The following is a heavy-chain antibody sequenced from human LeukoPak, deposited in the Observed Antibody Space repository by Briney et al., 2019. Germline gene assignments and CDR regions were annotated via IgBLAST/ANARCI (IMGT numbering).Heavy chain of an antibody. V-gene: IGHV5-51*01. Sequence: GESLKISCKASGYSFPNYWIGWVRQMPGKGLEWMGIIYPGDSDTRYSPSFQGQVTISADKSISTAYLQWSSLKASDTAMYYCARPDSSGWYSAFDAWGQGTMVTVSS. CDR1: GYSFPNYW. CDR3: ARPDSSGWYSAFDA. D-gene: IGHD6-19*01. CDR2: IYPGDSDT. J-gene: IGHJ3*01.